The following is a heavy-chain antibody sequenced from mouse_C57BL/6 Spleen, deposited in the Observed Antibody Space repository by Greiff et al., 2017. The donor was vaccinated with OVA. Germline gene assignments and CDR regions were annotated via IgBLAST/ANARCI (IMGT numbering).Heavy chain of an antibody. CDR3: ARWDGNYLYAMDY. Sequence: LVKPGASVKIPCKASGYTFTDYNMDWVKQSHGKSLEWIGDINPNNGGTIYNQKFKGKATLTVDKSSSTAYMELRSLTSEDTAVYYCARWDGNYLYAMDYWGQGTSVTVSS. D-gene: IGHD2-1*01. CDR1: GYTFTDYN. V-gene: IGHV1-18*01. J-gene: IGHJ4*01. CDR2: INPNNGGT.